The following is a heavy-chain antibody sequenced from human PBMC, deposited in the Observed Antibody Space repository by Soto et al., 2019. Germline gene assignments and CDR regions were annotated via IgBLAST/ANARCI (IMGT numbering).Heavy chain of an antibody. V-gene: IGHV1-18*01. J-gene: IGHJ6*02. CDR2: IRGYNGDT. CDR1: GYTFTRYG. D-gene: IGHD2-8*01. CDR3: EKNGQPPYYYYGLDV. Sequence: QGHLVQSGAEVKKPGASVKVSCKASGYTFTRYGISWVRQAPGQGLEWMGWIRGYNGDTNYAQTLQGRVTMTIATSTTTAYLELRSLTSEYTAVYYCEKNGQPPYYYYGLDVWGQGTTVTVSS.